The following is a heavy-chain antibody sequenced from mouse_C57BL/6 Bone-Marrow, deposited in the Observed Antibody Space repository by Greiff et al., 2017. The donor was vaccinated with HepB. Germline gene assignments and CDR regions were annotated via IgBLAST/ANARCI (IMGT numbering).Heavy chain of an antibody. D-gene: IGHD1-1*01. V-gene: IGHV1-64*01. CDR1: GYTFTSYW. Sequence: VQLQQPGAELVKPGASVKLSCKASGYTFTSYWMHWVKQRPGQGLEWIGMIHPNSGSTNYNEKFKSKATLTVDKSSSTAYMQLSSLTSEDSAVYYCARTSHYYGSSYFDYWGQGTTLTVSS. CDR2: IHPNSGST. J-gene: IGHJ2*01. CDR3: ARTSHYYGSSYFDY.